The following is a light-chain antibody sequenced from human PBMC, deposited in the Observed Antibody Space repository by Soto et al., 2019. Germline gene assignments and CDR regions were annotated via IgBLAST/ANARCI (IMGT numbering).Light chain of an antibody. CDR1: SSDVGGYNY. CDR2: EVS. CDR3: SSYTTSSTHWV. V-gene: IGLV2-14*01. J-gene: IGLJ3*02. Sequence: QSVLPQPASVSGSPGQSITISCTGTSSDVGGYNYVSWYQQHPGKAPKFMIYEVSNRPSGVSNRFSGSKSGNTASLTISGLQAEDEADYYCSSYTTSSTHWVFGGGTKLTVL.